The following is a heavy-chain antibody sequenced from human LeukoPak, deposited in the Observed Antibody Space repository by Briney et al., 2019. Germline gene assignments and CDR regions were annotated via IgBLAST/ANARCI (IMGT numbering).Heavy chain of an antibody. V-gene: IGHV4-34*01. Sequence: PSETLSLTCAVYGGSFSGYYWSWVRQPPGKGLEWIGEIHHSGSTNYNPSLKSRVTISVDKSKNQFSLKLSSVTATDTAVYYRARDQTGLYNWFDPWGQGILVTVSS. D-gene: IGHD1-1*01. CDR2: IHHSGST. CDR1: GGSFSGYY. CDR3: ARDQTGLYNWFDP. J-gene: IGHJ5*02.